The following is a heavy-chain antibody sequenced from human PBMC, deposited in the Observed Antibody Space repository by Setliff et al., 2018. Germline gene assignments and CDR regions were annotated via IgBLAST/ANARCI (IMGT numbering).Heavy chain of an antibody. CDR3: ALRRGNEWHLVRWFDP. V-gene: IGHV2-5*02. D-gene: IGHD6-6*01. CDR2: VYWDGDQ. J-gene: IGHJ5*02. CDR1: GSSLNTTGEG. Sequence: SGPTLVNPTQTLTLTCTFSGSSLNTTGEGVGWIRQPPGKALEWLALVYWDGDQRYSPSLNSRLSITKDSSKSQVFLTMTNMDPVDTATYYCALRRGNEWHLVRWFDPWGPGIQVTVSS.